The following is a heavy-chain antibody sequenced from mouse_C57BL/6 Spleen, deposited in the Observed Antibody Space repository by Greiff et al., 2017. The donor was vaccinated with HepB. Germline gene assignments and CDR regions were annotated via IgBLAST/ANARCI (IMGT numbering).Heavy chain of an antibody. V-gene: IGHV3-6*01. CDR3: AREGNYYGSSSPYWYFDV. CDR2: ISYDGSN. Sequence: EVKLQESGPGLVKPSQSLSLTCSVTGYSITSGYYWNWIRQFPGNKLEWMGYISYDGSNNYNPSLKNRISITRDTSKNQFFLKLNSVTTEDTATYYCAREGNYYGSSSPYWYFDVWGTGTTVTVSS. D-gene: IGHD1-1*01. CDR1: GYSITSGYY. J-gene: IGHJ1*03.